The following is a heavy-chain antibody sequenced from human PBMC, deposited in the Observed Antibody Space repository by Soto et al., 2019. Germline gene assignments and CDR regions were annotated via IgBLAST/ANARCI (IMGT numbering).Heavy chain of an antibody. V-gene: IGHV1-3*01. Sequence: ASVKVSCKASGYTFTSYAMHWVRQAPGQRLEWMGWINAGNGKTKYSQKFQGRVTITRDTSTGTAYMELNSLRSEDTAVYYCARDSPIGSTFSGYDAIDYWGQGTLVTVSS. CDR1: GYTFTSYA. CDR3: ARDSPIGSTFSGYDAIDY. J-gene: IGHJ4*02. D-gene: IGHD5-12*01. CDR2: INAGNGKT.